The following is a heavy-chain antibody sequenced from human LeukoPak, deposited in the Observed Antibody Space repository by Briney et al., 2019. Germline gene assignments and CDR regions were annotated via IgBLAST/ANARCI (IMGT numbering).Heavy chain of an antibody. J-gene: IGHJ3*02. V-gene: IGHV1-24*01. D-gene: IGHD3-22*01. Sequence: ASVKVSCKGSGYSLSEYYRHWVRQAPGQGLEWMGGFNPENVDTDYAQKLQVRVTMTKDTSTDTAYLELGSLRSEDTAVYYCASSGNDAFDIWGQGTMVTVSS. CDR2: FNPENVDT. CDR3: ASSGNDAFDI. CDR1: GYSLSEYY.